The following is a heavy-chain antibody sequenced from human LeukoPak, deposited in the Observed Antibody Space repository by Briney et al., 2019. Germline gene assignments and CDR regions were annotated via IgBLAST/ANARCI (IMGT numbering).Heavy chain of an antibody. J-gene: IGHJ4*02. CDR2: IYTGGST. D-gene: IGHD3-22*01. Sequence: PGGSLRLSCAASGFSVNTKSMTWVRQAPGKGLEWVSVIYTGGSTYYADSVKGRFTISRDNSKNTLYLQMNSLRAEDTAVYYCAKAYDSSGYLIFDYWGQGTLVTVSS. V-gene: IGHV3-53*01. CDR3: AKAYDSSGYLIFDY. CDR1: GFSVNTKS.